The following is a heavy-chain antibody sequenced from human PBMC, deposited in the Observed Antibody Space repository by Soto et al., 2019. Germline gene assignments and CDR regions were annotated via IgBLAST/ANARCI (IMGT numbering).Heavy chain of an antibody. J-gene: IGHJ4*02. Sequence: QVQLVQSGAEVKKPGSSVKVSCKASGGTFSSHVFNWVRQSPGQGLEWRGGIMPIIGTANYAQKFQGRVTITADESTSTAYMELSSLRSEDTAVYYCARDLAFRDGNISHLDYWGQRTLVTVSS. CDR1: GGTFSSHV. D-gene: IGHD3-3*02. CDR2: IMPIIGTA. V-gene: IGHV1-69*01. CDR3: ARDLAFRDGNISHLDY.